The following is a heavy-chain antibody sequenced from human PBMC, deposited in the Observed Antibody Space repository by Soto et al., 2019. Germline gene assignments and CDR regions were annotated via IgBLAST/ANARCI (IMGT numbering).Heavy chain of an antibody. CDR2: ISYDGSNK. D-gene: IGHD3-9*01. CDR1: GFTFSSYA. V-gene: IGHV3-30-3*01. Sequence: QVQLVESGGGVVQPGRSLRLPCAASGFTFSSYAMHWVRQAPGKGLEWVAVISYDGSNKYYADSVKGRFTISRDNSKNTLYLQMNSLRAEDTAVYYCARTGLRYFDWSADAFDIWGQGTMVTVSS. J-gene: IGHJ3*02. CDR3: ARTGLRYFDWSADAFDI.